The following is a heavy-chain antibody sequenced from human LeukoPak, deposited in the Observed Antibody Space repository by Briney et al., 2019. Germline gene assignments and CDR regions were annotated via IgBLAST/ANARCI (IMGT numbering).Heavy chain of an antibody. CDR1: GGTFSSYA. J-gene: IGHJ6*04. CDR2: IIPIFGTA. CDR3: ARVGDPIVVVPAASTLSYYYYYGMDV. D-gene: IGHD2-2*01. Sequence: SVKVSCKASGGTFSSYAISWVRQAPGQGLGWMGVIIPIFGTANYSQKFQGRVTITADKSTSTAYMELGSLRSEDTAVYYCARVGDPIVVVPAASTLSYYYYYGMDVWGKGTTVTVSS. V-gene: IGHV1-69*06.